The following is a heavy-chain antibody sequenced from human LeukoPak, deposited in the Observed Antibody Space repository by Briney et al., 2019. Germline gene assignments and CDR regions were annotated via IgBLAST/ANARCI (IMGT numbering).Heavy chain of an antibody. J-gene: IGHJ6*02. CDR3: ARDLGDSNNYYYHGMDV. V-gene: IGHV1-2*02. CDR2: INPKSGGT. D-gene: IGHD2-8*01. Sequence: ASVKLSRNASGYTFTDYYLHWVRQAPGQGLEWMGWINPKSGGTNYAQKFQGRVTMTRDTSISTAYMELSRLTSDDTDVYSCARDLGDSNNYYYHGMDVWGQGTTVTVSS. CDR1: GYTFTDYY.